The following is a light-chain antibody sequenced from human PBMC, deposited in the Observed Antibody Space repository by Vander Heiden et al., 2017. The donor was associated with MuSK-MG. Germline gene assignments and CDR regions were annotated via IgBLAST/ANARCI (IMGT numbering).Light chain of an antibody. CDR1: QRIRTW. Sequence: DIQMPQSPSSVSASVGDRVTIPCRASQRIRTWLAWYQQKPGTAPKLLIYAASTLQSGVPARFSGSGSGTDFTLTITSLQPEDFATYYCQQANSLPSTFGPGTEVDIK. J-gene: IGKJ3*01. CDR3: QQANSLPST. CDR2: AAS. V-gene: IGKV1D-12*01.